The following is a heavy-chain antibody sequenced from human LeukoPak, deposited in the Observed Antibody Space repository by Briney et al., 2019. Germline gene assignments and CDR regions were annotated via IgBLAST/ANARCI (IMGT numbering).Heavy chain of an antibody. Sequence: GGSLRLSCAASGFMLSTHGMHWARQAPGKGLEWVAGMWHDGTREDYADSVKGRFTISRDLSKNTLNLQMNSLRVDDTAMFYCARDLSYGSLDFRGQGTLVTVSS. CDR1: GFMLSTHG. J-gene: IGHJ4*02. CDR3: ARDLSYGSLDF. D-gene: IGHD1-26*01. CDR2: MWHDGTRE. V-gene: IGHV3-33*01.